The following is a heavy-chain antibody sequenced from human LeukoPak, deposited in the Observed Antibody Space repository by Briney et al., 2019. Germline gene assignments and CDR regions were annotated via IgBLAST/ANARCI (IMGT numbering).Heavy chain of an antibody. D-gene: IGHD1-26*01. CDR1: CGPLSSSSYF. CDR3: ARWFDSGSYSQAPYYYGMDV. J-gene: IGHJ6*02. V-gene: IGHV4-39*01. Sequence: SETLSLPYTVSCGPLSSSSYFWRGLPPPPGEGVGGSGGIYYCGSTYYTPSLKSRVTISVDTSKNQFSLKLSSVTAADTAVYYCARWFDSGSYSQAPYYYGMDVWGQGTTVTVSS. CDR2: IYYCGST.